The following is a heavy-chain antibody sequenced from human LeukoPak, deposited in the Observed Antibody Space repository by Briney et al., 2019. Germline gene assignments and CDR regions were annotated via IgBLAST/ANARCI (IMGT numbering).Heavy chain of an antibody. Sequence: PGGSLRLSCAASGFTFSSYWMSWVRQAPGKGLEWVANIKQDGSEKYYVDSVKGRFTISRDNAKNSLYLQMNSLRAEDTAVYYCARGDLPIAAYYFDYWGQGTLATVSS. CDR3: ARGDLPIAAYYFDY. V-gene: IGHV3-7*01. CDR2: IKQDGSEK. D-gene: IGHD6-13*01. CDR1: GFTFSSYW. J-gene: IGHJ4*02.